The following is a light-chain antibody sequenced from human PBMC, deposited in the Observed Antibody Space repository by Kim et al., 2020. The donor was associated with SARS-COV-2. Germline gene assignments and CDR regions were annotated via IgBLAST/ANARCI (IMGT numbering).Light chain of an antibody. J-gene: IGKJ1*01. CDR1: QSVLYSSNNKNY. V-gene: IGKV4-1*01. Sequence: ATINCKSSQSVLYSSNNKNYLAWYQQKPGQPPKLLIYWASTRESGVPDRFSGSGSGTDFTLTITSLQAEDVAVYYCQPYYTTPRTFGQGTTVDIK. CDR2: WAS. CDR3: QPYYTTPRT.